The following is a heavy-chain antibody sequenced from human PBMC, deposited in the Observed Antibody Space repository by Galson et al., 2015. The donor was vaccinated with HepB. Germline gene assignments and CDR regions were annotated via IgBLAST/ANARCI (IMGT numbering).Heavy chain of an antibody. J-gene: IGHJ3*01. CDR1: EYSFTGHY. D-gene: IGHD3-10*01. CDR3: ARPNYYGTAFDL. CDR2: IHPNTGGT. V-gene: IGHV1-2*06. Sequence: SVKVSCKASEYSFTGHYMHWVRQAPGQGPEWMGRIHPNTGGTKYAEKNQGRVTMTRDTSIHTAYMELSSLRSDDTAVYYCARPNYYGTAFDLWGQGTMVTVSS.